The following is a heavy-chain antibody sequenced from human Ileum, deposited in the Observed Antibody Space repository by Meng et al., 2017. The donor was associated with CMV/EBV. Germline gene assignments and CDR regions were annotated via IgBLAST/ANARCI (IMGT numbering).Heavy chain of an antibody. CDR1: GFTFDRYT. D-gene: IGHD6-19*01. Sequence: EVQLVGSGGVVVQPGGSLRLSCAASGFTFDRYTMYWVRQAPGKGLEWVSLIDWNVPSNTYYADSVRGRFTISRDNSKNSLYLQMNSLRTEDTALYYCVKEHISGWPSLDVWGQGTLVTVSS. V-gene: IGHV3-43*01. J-gene: IGHJ6*02. CDR3: VKEHISGWPSLDV. CDR2: IDWNVPSNT.